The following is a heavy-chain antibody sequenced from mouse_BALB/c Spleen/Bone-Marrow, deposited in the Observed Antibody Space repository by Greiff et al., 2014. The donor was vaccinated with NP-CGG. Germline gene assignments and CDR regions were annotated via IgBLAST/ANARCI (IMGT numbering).Heavy chain of an antibody. V-gene: IGHV14-1*02. CDR3: ARGSWDEYYAMDY. D-gene: IGHD4-1*01. Sequence: EVQLEQSGAELVRPGALVELSCEASGFNFKDYYMHWVKQRPGKGLEWIGWIDPENGNNIYDPKFQGKASITADTSSNTTYLQLSSLRSEDTAVCYCARGSWDEYYAMDYWGQGTSVTVSS. J-gene: IGHJ4*01. CDR1: GFNFKDYY. CDR2: IDPENGNN.